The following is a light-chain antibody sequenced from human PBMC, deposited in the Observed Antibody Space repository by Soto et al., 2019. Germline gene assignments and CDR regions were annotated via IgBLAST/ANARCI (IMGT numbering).Light chain of an antibody. CDR3: LQHSTYPLT. V-gene: IGKV1-17*01. CDR2: AAS. CDR1: QGIRND. J-gene: IGKJ1*01. Sequence: DIQMTQFPSSLSASVGDRVTITCRASQGIRNDLGWYQQKPGKAPKRLIYAASSLQSGVPSRFSGSGSGTEFTLAISSLQPKDSPTFYCLQHSTYPLTFGQGTKVEIK.